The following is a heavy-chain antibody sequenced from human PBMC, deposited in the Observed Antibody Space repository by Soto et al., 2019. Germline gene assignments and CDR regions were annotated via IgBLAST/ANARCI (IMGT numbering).Heavy chain of an antibody. J-gene: IGHJ3*02. Sequence: GGSLRLSCAASGFTFSSYSMNWVRKAPGKGLEWVSSISSSSSYIYYADSVKGRFTISRDNAKNSLYLQMNSLRAEDTAVYYLAREIKVASITGAFDIWGQGTMVTVSS. CDR2: ISSSSSYI. CDR1: GFTFSSYS. CDR3: AREIKVASITGAFDI. V-gene: IGHV3-21*01. D-gene: IGHD5-12*01.